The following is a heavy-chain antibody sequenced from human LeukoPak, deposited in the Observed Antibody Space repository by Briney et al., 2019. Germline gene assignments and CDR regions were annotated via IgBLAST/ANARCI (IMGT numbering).Heavy chain of an antibody. J-gene: IGHJ6*03. D-gene: IGHD1-1*01. CDR1: GFAVISTS. CDR3: ATTGNSYDMDV. CDR2: SSTVTGNI. Sequence: AGGSLRLSCAASGFAVISTSIHWVRQAPGKGLEWLSYSSTVTGNIYYADSVKGRLPISRDNAKSSLYLQMSSLRAEDTAVYFCATTGNSYDMDVWGKGTTVTVSS. V-gene: IGHV3-48*04.